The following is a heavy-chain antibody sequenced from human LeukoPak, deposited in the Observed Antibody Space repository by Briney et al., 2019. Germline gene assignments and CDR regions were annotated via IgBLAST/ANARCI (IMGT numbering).Heavy chain of an antibody. CDR2: IYHSGST. CDR3: ARAVVVVAAGDY. Sequence: SETLSLTCTVSGYSISSGYYWGWIRQPPGKGLEWIGSIYHSGSTYYNPSLKSRVTISVDTSKNQFSLKLSSVTAADTAVYYCARAVVVVAAGDYWGLGTLVTVSS. CDR1: GYSISSGYY. D-gene: IGHD2-15*01. J-gene: IGHJ4*02. V-gene: IGHV4-38-2*02.